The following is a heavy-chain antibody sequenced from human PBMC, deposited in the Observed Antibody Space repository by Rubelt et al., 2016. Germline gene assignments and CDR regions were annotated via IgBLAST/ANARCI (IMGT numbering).Heavy chain of an antibody. J-gene: IGHJ6*02. CDR3: ARDLYYYDILTGYPTDYYYGMDV. D-gene: IGHD3-9*01. CDR2: ISYDGSNK. CDR1: GFTFSSYA. Sequence: QVQLVESGGGVVQPGRSLRLSCAASGFTFSSYAMHWVRQAPGKGLEWVAVISYDGSNKYYADSVKGRFTISRDNSKNTLYLQRNSLRAEDTAVYYCARDLYYYDILTGYPTDYYYGMDVWGQGTTVTVSS. V-gene: IGHV3-30*04.